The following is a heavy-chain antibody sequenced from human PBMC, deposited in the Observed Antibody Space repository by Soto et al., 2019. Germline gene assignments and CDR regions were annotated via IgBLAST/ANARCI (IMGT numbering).Heavy chain of an antibody. CDR1: GFTFSSYG. CDR3: ARDVGLDSDDFFAY. V-gene: IGHV3-23*01. Sequence: GGSLRLSSTASGFTFSSYGMGWVRQAPRKGVQWVSTIRGDGGQTHYTDSVKGRFSISRDNSTNTVYLQMDSLRAEDTAMYFCARDVGLDSDDFFAYWAHGTQVTVSS. D-gene: IGHD3-9*01. J-gene: IGHJ4*01. CDR2: IRGDGGQT.